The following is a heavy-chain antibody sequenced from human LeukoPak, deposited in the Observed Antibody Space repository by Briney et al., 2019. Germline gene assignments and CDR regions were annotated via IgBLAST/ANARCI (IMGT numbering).Heavy chain of an antibody. D-gene: IGHD6-19*01. CDR3: ARDRDSSGWSY. CDR2: IYTSGST. J-gene: IGHJ4*02. Sequence: SETLSLTCAVSGGSISGYYWSWIRQPAGKGLEWIGRIYTSGSTNYNPSLKSRVTMSVDTSKNQFSLKLSSVAAADTAVYYCARDRDSSGWSYWGQGTLVTVSS. V-gene: IGHV4-4*07. CDR1: GGSISGYY.